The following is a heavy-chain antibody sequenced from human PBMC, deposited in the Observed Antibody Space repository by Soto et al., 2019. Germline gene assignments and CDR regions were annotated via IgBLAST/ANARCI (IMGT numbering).Heavy chain of an antibody. CDR1: GFPFSSYG. Sequence: GGSLRLSCAASGFPFSSYGMHWVRQAPGKGLEWVAVISYDGSNKYYGDSVKGRFTISRDNSKNTLYLQMNSLRAEDAAVYYCAKDLGAVAPYNYYYYGMDVWGQGTTVTVSS. CDR2: ISYDGSNK. D-gene: IGHD6-19*01. V-gene: IGHV3-30*18. CDR3: AKDLGAVAPYNYYYYGMDV. J-gene: IGHJ6*02.